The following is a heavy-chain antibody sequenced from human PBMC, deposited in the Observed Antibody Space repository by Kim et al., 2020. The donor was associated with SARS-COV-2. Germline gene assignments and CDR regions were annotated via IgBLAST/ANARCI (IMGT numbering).Heavy chain of an antibody. CDR3: ARTGTFGDYGDYIKD. CDR2: IIPIFGTA. J-gene: IGHJ4*02. CDR1: GGTFSSYA. V-gene: IGHV1-69*13. Sequence: SVKVSCKASGGTFSSYAISWVRQAPGQGLEWMGGIIPIFGTANYAQKFQGRVTITADESTSTAYMELSSLRSEDTAEYYCARTGTFGDYGDYIKDWGQGTLVTVSS. D-gene: IGHD4-17*01.